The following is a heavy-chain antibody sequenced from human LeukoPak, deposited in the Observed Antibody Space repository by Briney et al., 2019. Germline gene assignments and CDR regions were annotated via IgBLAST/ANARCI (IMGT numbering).Heavy chain of an antibody. CDR1: GGSFSGYY. CDR3: AREAGAFDI. CDR2: INHSGST. V-gene: IGHV4-34*01. Sequence: PSETLSLTCAVSGGSFSGYYWSWIRQPPGKGLEWIGEINHSGSTNYNPSLNSRVTISVDTSNNQFSLNLSPVTGADAAVHYCAREAGAFDIWGQGTMVTVSS. J-gene: IGHJ3*02.